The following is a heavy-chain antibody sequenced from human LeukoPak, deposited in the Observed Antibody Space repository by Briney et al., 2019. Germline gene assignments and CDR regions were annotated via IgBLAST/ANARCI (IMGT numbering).Heavy chain of an antibody. V-gene: IGHV4-59*01. Sequence: SETLSLTCSVSGGSISTYYWSWIRQPPGKGLEWIGYSYYSGSTNSNPSLKSRVTISVDTSKNQFSLKLNSVTAADTAVYYCARVGGGSFDYWGQGTLAPVSS. CDR2: SYYSGST. J-gene: IGHJ4*02. D-gene: IGHD4-23*01. CDR1: GGSISTYY. CDR3: ARVGGGSFDY.